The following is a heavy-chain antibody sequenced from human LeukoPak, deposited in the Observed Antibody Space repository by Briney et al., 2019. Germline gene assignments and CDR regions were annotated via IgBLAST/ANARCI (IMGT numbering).Heavy chain of an antibody. Sequence: SETLSLTCAVSGGSISSGGYSWSWIRQPPGKGLEWIGYIYHSGSTYYNPSLKSRVTISVDRSKNQFSLKLSSVTAADTAVYYCARVEQWLVNSIYFDYWGQGTLVTVSS. D-gene: IGHD6-19*01. CDR2: IYHSGST. CDR3: ARVEQWLVNSIYFDY. V-gene: IGHV4-30-2*01. J-gene: IGHJ4*02. CDR1: GGSISSGGYS.